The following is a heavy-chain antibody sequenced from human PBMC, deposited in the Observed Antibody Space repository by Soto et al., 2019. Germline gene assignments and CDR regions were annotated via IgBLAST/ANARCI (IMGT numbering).Heavy chain of an antibody. D-gene: IGHD3-22*01. CDR1: GGSISSGGYY. Sequence: PSETLSLTCTVSGGSISSGGYYWSWIRQHPGKGLEWIGYIYYSGSTYYNPSLKSRVTISLDTSKNQFSLKLSSVTAADTAVYYCARSITMIVGVWFDPWGQGTLVTVSS. CDR2: IYYSGST. V-gene: IGHV4-31*03. CDR3: ARSITMIVGVWFDP. J-gene: IGHJ5*02.